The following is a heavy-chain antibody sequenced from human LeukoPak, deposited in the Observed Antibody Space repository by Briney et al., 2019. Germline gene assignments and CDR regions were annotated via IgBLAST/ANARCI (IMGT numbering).Heavy chain of an antibody. J-gene: IGHJ4*02. CDR2: ISAYNGNT. CDR3: ARGGGPGYSSGWLVY. Sequence: VASVKVSCKASGYTFTSYGISWVRQAPGQGLEWMGWISAYNGNTNYAQKLQGRVTMTTDTSTSTAYMELRSLRSDDTAVYYCARGGGPGYSSGWLVYWGQGTLVTVSS. CDR1: GYTFTSYG. D-gene: IGHD6-19*01. V-gene: IGHV1-18*01.